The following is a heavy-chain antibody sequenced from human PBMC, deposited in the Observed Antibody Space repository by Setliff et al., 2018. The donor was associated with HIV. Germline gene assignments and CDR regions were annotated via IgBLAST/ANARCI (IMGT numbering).Heavy chain of an antibody. V-gene: IGHV4-61*02. Sequence: SETLSLTCTVSGGSISSGSYYWSWIRQHAGKGLEWIGRIYTSGSTNYNPSLKSRVTISVDTSKNQFSLKLRSETAADTAVYYCARETYYYDNPQYYYYYMDVWGKGTTVTVSS. CDR3: ARETYYYDNPQYYYYYMDV. D-gene: IGHD3-22*01. CDR1: GGSISSGSYY. J-gene: IGHJ6*03. CDR2: IYTSGST.